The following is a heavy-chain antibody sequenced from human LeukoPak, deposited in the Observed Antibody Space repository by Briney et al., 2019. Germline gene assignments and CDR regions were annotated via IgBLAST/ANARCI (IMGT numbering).Heavy chain of an antibody. CDR2: MNPNSGNT. V-gene: IGHV1-8*01. CDR1: GYTFTSYD. CDR3: ARTVHFMVRVPRHKSFYGMDV. Sequence: ASVKVSCKASGYTFTSYDINWVRQATGQGLEWMGWMNPNSGNTGYAQKFQGRVTMTRNTSISTAYMELSSLRSEDTAVYYCARTVHFMVRVPRHKSFYGMDVWGQGTTVTVSS. J-gene: IGHJ6*02. D-gene: IGHD3-10*01.